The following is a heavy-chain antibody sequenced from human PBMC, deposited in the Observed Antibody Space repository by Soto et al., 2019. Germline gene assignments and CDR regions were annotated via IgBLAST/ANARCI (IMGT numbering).Heavy chain of an antibody. J-gene: IGHJ4*02. D-gene: IGHD6-6*01. CDR2: ISGSGDST. CDR3: AKDVIAARPTKFDY. V-gene: IGHV3-23*01. Sequence: GGSLRLSCAASGFTFSSYAMSWVRQAPGKGLEWVSGISGSGDSTYYADSVKGRFTISRDNSKNTLYLQMNGLRAEDTAVYYCAKDVIAARPTKFDYWGQGTLVTVSS. CDR1: GFTFSSYA.